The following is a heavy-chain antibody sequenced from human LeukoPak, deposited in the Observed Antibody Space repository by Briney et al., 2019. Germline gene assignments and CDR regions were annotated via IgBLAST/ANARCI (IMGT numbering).Heavy chain of an antibody. V-gene: IGHV3-33*01. J-gene: IGHJ4*02. CDR2: IWYDGSNK. CDR1: RFTFSSYG. CDR3: ARDLVIAAAGMVDY. Sequence: GGSLRLSCAASRFTFSSYGMHWVRQAPGKGLEWVAVIWYDGSNKYYADSVKGRFTISRDNSKNTLYLQMNSLRAEDTAVYYCARDLVIAAAGMVDYWGQGTLVTVSS. D-gene: IGHD6-13*01.